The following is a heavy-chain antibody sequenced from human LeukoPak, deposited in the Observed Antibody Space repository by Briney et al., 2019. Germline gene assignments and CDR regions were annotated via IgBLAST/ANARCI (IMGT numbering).Heavy chain of an antibody. J-gene: IGHJ4*02. D-gene: IGHD3-10*01. CDR2: IYYSGST. V-gene: IGHV4-39*01. Sequence: SETLSLTCTVSGGSISSSSYYWGWIRQPPGKGLEWIGSIYYSGSTYYNPSLKSRVTISVDTSKNQFSLKLSSVTAADTAVYYCARLRKGSGILETFDYWGQGTLVTVSS. CDR1: GGSISSSSYY. CDR3: ARLRKGSGILETFDY.